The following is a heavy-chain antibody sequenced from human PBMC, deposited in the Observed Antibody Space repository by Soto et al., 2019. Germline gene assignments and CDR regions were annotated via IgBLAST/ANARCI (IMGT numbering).Heavy chain of an antibody. CDR1: GGSISSYY. V-gene: IGHV4-59*01. J-gene: IGHJ4*02. Sequence: SETLSLTCTVSGGSISSYYWSWIRQPPGKGLEWIGYIYYSGSTNYNPSLKSRVTISVDTSKNQFSLKLSSVTAADTAVYYCARGKGGLLWFGESSYYFDYWGQGTLVTVSS. CDR3: ARGKGGLLWFGESSYYFDY. D-gene: IGHD3-10*01. CDR2: IYYSGST.